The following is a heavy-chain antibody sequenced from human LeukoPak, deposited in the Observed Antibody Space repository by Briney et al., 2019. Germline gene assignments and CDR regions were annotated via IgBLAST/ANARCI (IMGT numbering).Heavy chain of an antibody. CDR3: AGSRVPGAVDI. Sequence: GGSLRLSCAASGFTFSGYWMTWVRQAPGKGLEWVANIKQDGSEKYCVDSAKGRFTISRDNAKKSLYLQMNSLRAEDTAVYYCAGSRVPGAVDIWGQGTMVTVSS. CDR2: IKQDGSEK. V-gene: IGHV3-7*05. J-gene: IGHJ3*02. CDR1: GFTFSGYW. D-gene: IGHD2-15*01.